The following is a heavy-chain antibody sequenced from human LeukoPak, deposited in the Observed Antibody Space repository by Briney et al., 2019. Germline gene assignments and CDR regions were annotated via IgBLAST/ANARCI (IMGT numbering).Heavy chain of an antibody. V-gene: IGHV4-34*01. J-gene: IGHJ4*02. CDR1: GGSFSGYY. CDR2: TNHSGST. CDR3: ARSSYGGNVDY. D-gene: IGHD4-23*01. Sequence: SETLSLTCAVYGGSFSGYYWSWIRQPPGKGLEWIGETNHSGSTNYNPSLKSRVTISVDTSKNQFSLKLSSVTAADTAVYYCARSSYGGNVDYWGQGTLVTVSS.